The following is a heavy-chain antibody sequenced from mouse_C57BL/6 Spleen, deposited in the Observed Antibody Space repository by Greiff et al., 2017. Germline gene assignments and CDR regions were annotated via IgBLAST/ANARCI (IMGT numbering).Heavy chain of an antibody. V-gene: IGHV3-6*01. CDR3: AREGLPSFAY. D-gene: IGHD2-4*01. CDR1: GYSITSGYY. J-gene: IGHJ3*01. Sequence: EVQLQESGPGLVKPSQSLSLTCSVTGYSITSGYYWNWIRQFPGNKLEWMGYISYDGSNNYNPSLKNRISITRDTSKNQFFLKLNSVTTEDTATYYCAREGLPSFAYWGQGTLVTVSA. CDR2: ISYDGSN.